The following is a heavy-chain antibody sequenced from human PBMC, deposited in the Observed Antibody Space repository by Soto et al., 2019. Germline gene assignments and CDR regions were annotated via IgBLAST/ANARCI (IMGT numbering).Heavy chain of an antibody. CDR2: IYYSGST. V-gene: IGHV4-59*08. CDR3: ARHASYSRYYYYYGMDV. J-gene: IGHJ6*02. D-gene: IGHD1-26*01. CDR1: GGSISSYY. Sequence: SETLSLTCTVSGGSISSYYWSWIRQPPGKGLEWIGSIYYSGSTNYNPSLKSRVTISVDTSKNQFSLKLSSVTAADTAVYYCARHASYSRYYYYYGMDVWGQGTTVTVSS.